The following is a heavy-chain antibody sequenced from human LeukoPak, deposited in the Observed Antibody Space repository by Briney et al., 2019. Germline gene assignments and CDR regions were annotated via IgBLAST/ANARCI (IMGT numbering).Heavy chain of an antibody. J-gene: IGHJ1*01. D-gene: IGHD3-10*01. CDR2: VSAGGATT. V-gene: IGHV3-23*01. Sequence: GGSLRLSCAASGFTFSSNAMTWVRQAPGKGLEWVSGVSAGGATTYYADSVKGRFTISRDNSKNTVSLQMNSLRAEGTAVYYCARGIQYASGSYYSDLIGTEYFHHWGQGTLVIVSS. CDR1: GFTFSSNA. CDR3: ARGIQYASGSYYSDLIGTEYFHH.